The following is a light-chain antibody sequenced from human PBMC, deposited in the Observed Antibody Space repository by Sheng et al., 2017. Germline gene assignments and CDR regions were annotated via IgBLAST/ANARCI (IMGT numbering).Light chain of an antibody. CDR2: DDG. Sequence: SSELTQPPSVSAAPGQTATMTCGGNNIGGKSVHWYQQKPGQAPVLIVYDDGDRPSGIPERFSGSNSGNTATLTITRAEAGDEADYYCQVWDSTTDHVLFGGGTKLTVL. CDR3: QVWDSTTDHVL. J-gene: IGLJ2*01. CDR1: NIGGKS. V-gene: IGLV3-21*02.